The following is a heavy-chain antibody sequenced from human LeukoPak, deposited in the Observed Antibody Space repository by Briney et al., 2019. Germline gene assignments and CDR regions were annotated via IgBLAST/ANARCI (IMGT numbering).Heavy chain of an antibody. CDR1: GFTFSGSG. CDR3: AKDGTSIAVAGDFDY. CDR2: ISGDGTT. D-gene: IGHD6-19*01. Sequence: PGGSLRLSCAVSGFTFSGSGMYWVRQAPGKGLEWVSAISGDGTTFYEDSVKGRFTISRDDSENTLYLQMNSLRAEDTAVYYCAKDGTSIAVAGDFDYWGQGTLVTVSS. V-gene: IGHV3-30*18. J-gene: IGHJ4*02.